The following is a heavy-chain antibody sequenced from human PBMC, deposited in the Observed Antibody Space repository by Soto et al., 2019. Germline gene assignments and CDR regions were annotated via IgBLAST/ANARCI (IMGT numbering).Heavy chain of an antibody. Sequence: GESLKISCKGSGYSFTSYWIGWVRQMPGKGLEWMGIIYPGDSDTRYGPSFQGQVTISADKSISTAYLQWSSLKASDAAVYYCASRDARAEHAFEYWGQGTLVTVSS. J-gene: IGHJ4*02. D-gene: IGHD2-2*01. CDR1: GYSFTSYW. CDR2: IYPGDSDT. CDR3: ASRDARAEHAFEY. V-gene: IGHV5-51*01.